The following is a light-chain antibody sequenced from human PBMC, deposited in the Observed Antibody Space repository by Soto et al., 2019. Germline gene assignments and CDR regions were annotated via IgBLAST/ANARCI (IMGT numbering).Light chain of an antibody. J-gene: IGKJ1*01. CDR1: KSVSNY. CDR2: GAS. Sequence: EVVLTQSPGTLSLSPGERATLACRASKSVSNYVAWYQQKSGQPPRLLIYGASSRASGIPDRFSGSGSGTDFTLTISRVEPEDFALYYCQQYGGSLTFGLGTKVEIK. CDR3: QQYGGSLT. V-gene: IGKV3-20*01.